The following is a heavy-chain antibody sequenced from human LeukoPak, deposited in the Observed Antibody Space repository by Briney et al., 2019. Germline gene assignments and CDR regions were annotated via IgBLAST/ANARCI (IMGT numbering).Heavy chain of an antibody. J-gene: IGHJ4*02. CDR1: GFTFDDYA. CDR2: ISSSGSTI. V-gene: IGHV3-11*01. Sequence: GRSLRLSCAASGFTFDDYAMHWVRQAPGKGLEWVSYISSSGSTIYYADSVKGRFTISRDNAKNSLYLQMNSLRAEDTAVYYCARDRADYDSTDYWGQGTLVTVSS. CDR3: ARDRADYDSTDY. D-gene: IGHD3-22*01.